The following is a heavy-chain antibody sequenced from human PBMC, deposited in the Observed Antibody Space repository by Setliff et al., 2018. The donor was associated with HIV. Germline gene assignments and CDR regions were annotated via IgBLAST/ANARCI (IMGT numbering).Heavy chain of an antibody. Sequence: SETLSLTCIVSNYSITSNYYWAWIRQPPGQGLEWIGSINHGGKTYYSPSLKSRVAISVDTSKNQFSLHFQSVTAADTALYFCARLGDSSYSSRYLYAFDFWGHGALVTSPQ. D-gene: IGHD2-8*01. CDR3: ARLGDSSYSSRYLYAFDF. J-gene: IGHJ4*01. CDR1: NYSITSNYY. V-gene: IGHV4-38-2*02. CDR2: INHGGKT.